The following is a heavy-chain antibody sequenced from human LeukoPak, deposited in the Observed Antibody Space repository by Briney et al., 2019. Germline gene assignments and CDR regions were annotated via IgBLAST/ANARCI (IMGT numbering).Heavy chain of an antibody. CDR2: VSGSGGST. J-gene: IGHJ4*02. V-gene: IGHV3-23*01. CDR1: GFIFSNYP. Sequence: PGGSLRLSCAASGFIFSNYPMSWVRQAPGKGLEWVSGVSGSGGSTYYADSVKGRFTISKDKSRNTLFLQMNSLRAEDTAVYYCATVPRSGYYYFDYWGQGTLVTVSS. D-gene: IGHD5-12*01. CDR3: ATVPRSGYYYFDY.